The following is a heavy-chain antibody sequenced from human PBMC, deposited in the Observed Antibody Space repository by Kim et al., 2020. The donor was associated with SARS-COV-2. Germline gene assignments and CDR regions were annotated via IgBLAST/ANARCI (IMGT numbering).Heavy chain of an antibody. J-gene: IGHJ5*02. CDR3: ARDLGYYGSGSYYPKVYNWFDP. CDR1: GGTFSSYA. Sequence: SVKVSCKASGGTFSSYAISWVRQAPGQGLEWMGGIIPIFGTANYAQKFQGRVTITADESTSTAYMELSSLRSEDTAVYYCARDLGYYGSGSYYPKVYNWFDPWGQGTLVTVSS. V-gene: IGHV1-69*13. CDR2: IIPIFGTA. D-gene: IGHD3-10*01.